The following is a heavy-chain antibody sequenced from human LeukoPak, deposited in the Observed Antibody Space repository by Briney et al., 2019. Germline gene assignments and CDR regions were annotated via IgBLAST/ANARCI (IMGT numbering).Heavy chain of an antibody. CDR1: GGSISSYY. J-gene: IGHJ4*02. D-gene: IGHD3-10*02. Sequence: PSETLSLTCIVSGGSISSYYWSWIRQPPGKGLEWIGYISYSGSTKYIPSLKSRVTISVDTSKNQFSLKLSSVTAADTAVYYCARLRLFPDYFDYWGQGTLVTVSS. CDR3: ARLRLFPDYFDY. V-gene: IGHV4-59*01. CDR2: ISYSGST.